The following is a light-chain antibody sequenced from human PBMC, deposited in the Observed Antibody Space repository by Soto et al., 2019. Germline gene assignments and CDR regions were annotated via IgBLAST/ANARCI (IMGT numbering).Light chain of an antibody. CDR1: QSVRTY. V-gene: IGKV3-11*01. CDR2: DAS. CDR3: QQRTNWPSST. Sequence: EVVLTQSPATLSLSPGERATLSCRASQSVRTYLAWYQQKPGQAPRLLIHDASSRATGIPARFSGSGSGTDFTLTISSLEPEDFVVYYCQQRTNWPSSTFGQGTRLEI. J-gene: IGKJ5*01.